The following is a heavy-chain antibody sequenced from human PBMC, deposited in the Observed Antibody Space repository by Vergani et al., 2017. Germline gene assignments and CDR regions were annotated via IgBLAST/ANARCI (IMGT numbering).Heavy chain of an antibody. CDR1: GGSISSSNW. CDR3: ARGNRRWVLQANWFDP. CDR2: SYHSGST. D-gene: IGHD1-26*01. Sequence: QVQLQESGPGLVKPPGTLSLTCAVSGGSISSSNWWSWVRQPPGKGLEWIGESYHSGSTNYNPSLKSRVTISVDKAKNQFSLKLISVTAADTAVYYCARGNRRWVLQANWFDPWGQGTLVTVSS. J-gene: IGHJ5*02. V-gene: IGHV4-4*03.